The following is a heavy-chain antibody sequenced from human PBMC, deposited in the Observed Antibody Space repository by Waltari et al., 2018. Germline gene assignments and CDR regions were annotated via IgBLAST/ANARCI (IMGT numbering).Heavy chain of an antibody. D-gene: IGHD6-6*01. Sequence: EVQLVESGGGVVQTGGSLRLSCAASGFTFSNYEMNWVRQAPGSGLEWIAAISMRLNTIYYADAVKGRFTISRDNAKNSLHLQMNSLRAEDTAVYYCATRYGSSSMDYWGQGTLVTVSS. J-gene: IGHJ4*02. CDR3: ATRYGSSSMDY. CDR1: GFTFSNYE. V-gene: IGHV3-48*03. CDR2: ISMRLNTI.